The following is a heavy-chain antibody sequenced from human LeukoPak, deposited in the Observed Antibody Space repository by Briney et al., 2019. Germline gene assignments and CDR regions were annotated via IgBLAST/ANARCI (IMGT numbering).Heavy chain of an antibody. J-gene: IGHJ6*02. V-gene: IGHV3-7*01. CDR2: IKQDGSEK. CDR1: GFTFGSYW. Sequence: PGGSLRLSCAASGFTFGSYWMSWVRQAPGKGLQWVANIKQDGSEKYYVDSVKGRFTISRDNAKNSLYLQMNSLRAEDTAVYYCARDTAWELPFDYYYGMDVWGQGNTVTVSS. CDR3: ARDTAWELPFDYYYGMDV. D-gene: IGHD1-26*01.